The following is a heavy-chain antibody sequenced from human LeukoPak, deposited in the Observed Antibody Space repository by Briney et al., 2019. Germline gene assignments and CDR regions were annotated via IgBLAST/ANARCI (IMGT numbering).Heavy chain of an antibody. J-gene: IGHJ3*02. CDR2: INPNSGGT. D-gene: IGHD6-13*01. CDR3: ARSSSWYSGAFDI. Sequence: GASVKVSCKASGYTFTGYYMHWVRQAPGQGLEWMGWINPNSGGTNYALKFQGRVTMTRDTSISTAYMELSRLRSDDTAVYYCARSSSWYSGAFDIWGQGTMVTVSS. CDR1: GYTFTGYY. V-gene: IGHV1-2*02.